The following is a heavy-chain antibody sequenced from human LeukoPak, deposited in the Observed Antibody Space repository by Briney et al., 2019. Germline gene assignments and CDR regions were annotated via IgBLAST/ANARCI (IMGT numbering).Heavy chain of an antibody. Sequence: SETLSLTCGVSGGSLSFYYWGWIRQSPGKGLEWIAEISQNGDSNYSMSLKSRVTISLDKSKNQVSLKLNSVTAADTAIYYCARNFQHYYDSSGYYDSWGQGTLVTVSS. V-gene: IGHV4-34*01. CDR1: GGSLSFYY. J-gene: IGHJ5*01. CDR2: ISQNGDS. CDR3: ARNFQHYYDSSGYYDS. D-gene: IGHD3-22*01.